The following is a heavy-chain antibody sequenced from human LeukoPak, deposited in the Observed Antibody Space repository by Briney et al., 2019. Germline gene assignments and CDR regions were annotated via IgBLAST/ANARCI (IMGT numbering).Heavy chain of an antibody. Sequence: SSETLSLTCAVYGGSFSGYYWSWIRQPPGKGLEWIGEINHSGSTNYNPSLESRVTISVDTSKNQFSLKLSSVTAADTAVYYCARGRRWVYRDFDPWGQGALVTVSS. D-gene: IGHD2-8*01. J-gene: IGHJ5*02. V-gene: IGHV4-34*01. CDR2: INHSGST. CDR3: ARGRRWVYRDFDP. CDR1: GGSFSGYY.